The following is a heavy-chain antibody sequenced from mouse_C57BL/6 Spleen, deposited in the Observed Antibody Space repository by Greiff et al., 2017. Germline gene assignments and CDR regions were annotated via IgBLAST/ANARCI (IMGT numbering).Heavy chain of an antibody. CDR3: ARWGFDY. CDR1: GYSFTGYY. J-gene: IGHJ2*01. CDR2: INPNNGGT. Sequence: EVQLQQSGPELVKPGASVKISCKASGYSFTGYYMNWVKQSPEKSLEWIGDINPNNGGTSYNQKFKGKATLTVDKSSSTAYMELRSLTSEDSAVYYCARWGFDYWGQGTTLTVSS. V-gene: IGHV1-42*01.